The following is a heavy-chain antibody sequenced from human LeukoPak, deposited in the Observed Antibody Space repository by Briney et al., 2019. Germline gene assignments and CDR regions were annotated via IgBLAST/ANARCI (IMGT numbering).Heavy chain of an antibody. Sequence: GGTLRLSCAASGFTFSSYWMHWVRQAPGKGLVWVSRVNSDGTGTTYADSVEGRFTISRDNAKNTVYLQMNSLRAEDTAIYYCIRTLIVATSPYMDVWGKGTTVTVSS. J-gene: IGHJ6*03. V-gene: IGHV3-74*01. D-gene: IGHD5-12*01. CDR1: GFTFSSYW. CDR3: IRTLIVATSPYMDV. CDR2: VNSDGTGT.